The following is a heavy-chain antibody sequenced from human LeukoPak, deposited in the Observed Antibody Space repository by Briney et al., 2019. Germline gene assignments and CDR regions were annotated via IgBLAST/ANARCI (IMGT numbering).Heavy chain of an antibody. CDR1: GGTFSSYA. CDR3: ARDYGDPDDY. Sequence: SVKVSCKASGGTFSSYAISWVRQAPRQRLEWMGRIIPIFGTANYAQKFQGRVTITTDESTSTAYMELSSLRSEDTAVYYCARDYGDPDDYWGQGTLSPSPQ. CDR2: IIPIFGTA. D-gene: IGHD4-17*01. V-gene: IGHV1-69*05. J-gene: IGHJ4*02.